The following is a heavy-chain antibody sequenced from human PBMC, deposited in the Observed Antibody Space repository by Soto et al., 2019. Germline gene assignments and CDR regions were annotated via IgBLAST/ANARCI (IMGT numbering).Heavy chain of an antibody. CDR2: ISSSSSYI. Sequence: GGSLRLSCAASGFTFSSYSMNWVRQAPGKGLEWVSSISSSSSYIYYADSVKGRFTISRDNAKNSLYLQMNSLRAEDTAVYYCARDWELPLIINRPNYYYYYGMDVWGQGTTVTVSS. CDR3: ARDWELPLIINRPNYYYYYGMDV. J-gene: IGHJ6*02. V-gene: IGHV3-21*01. D-gene: IGHD3-10*01. CDR1: GFTFSSYS.